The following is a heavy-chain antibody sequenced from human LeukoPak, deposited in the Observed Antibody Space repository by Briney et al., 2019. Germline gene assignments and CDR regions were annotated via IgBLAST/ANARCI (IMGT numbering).Heavy chain of an antibody. CDR1: GFTFSNYA. V-gene: IGHV3-30*04. CDR3: ARVAARYVGMDV. CDR2: ISYDGSNK. D-gene: IGHD6-6*01. Sequence: GKSLRLSCAASGFTFSNYAVHWVRQAPGKGLEWVAVISYDGSNKHYADSVQGRFTISRDNSKNTMYLQMNSLRAADTAVYYCARVAARYVGMDVWGQGTTVTVSS. J-gene: IGHJ6*02.